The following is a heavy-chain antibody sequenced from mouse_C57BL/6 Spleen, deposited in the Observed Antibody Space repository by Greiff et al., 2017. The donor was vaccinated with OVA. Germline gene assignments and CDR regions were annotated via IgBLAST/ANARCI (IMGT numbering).Heavy chain of an antibody. Sequence: QVQLQQPGAELVKPGASVKMSCKASGYTFTSYWITWVKQRPGQGLEWIGDIYPGSGSTNYNEKFKSKATLTVDTSSSTAYMQLSSLTSEDSAVYYCARCPYDYDEDYAMDYWGQGTSGTVSS. CDR2: IYPGSGST. D-gene: IGHD2-4*01. CDR3: ARCPYDYDEDYAMDY. J-gene: IGHJ4*01. V-gene: IGHV1-55*01. CDR1: GYTFTSYW.